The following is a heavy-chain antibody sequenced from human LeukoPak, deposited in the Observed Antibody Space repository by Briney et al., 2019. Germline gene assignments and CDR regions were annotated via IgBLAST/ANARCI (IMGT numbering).Heavy chain of an antibody. Sequence: GGSLRLSCAASGFTFSSYAMHWVRQAPGKGLECVAVISYDGSNKYYEDSVKGRFTISRDNSKNTLYLQMNSLRAEDTAVYYCARARAVAGPFDYWGQGTLVTVSS. CDR1: GFTFSSYA. V-gene: IGHV3-30*04. D-gene: IGHD6-19*01. CDR2: ISYDGSNK. CDR3: ARARAVAGPFDY. J-gene: IGHJ4*02.